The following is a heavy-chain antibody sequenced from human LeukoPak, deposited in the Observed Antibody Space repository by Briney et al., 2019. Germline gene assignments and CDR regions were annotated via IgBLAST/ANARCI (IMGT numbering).Heavy chain of an antibody. CDR2: IYPRDGST. CDR1: GYTFTSYG. V-gene: IGHV1-46*01. Sequence: ASVKVSCKASGYTFTSYGISWVRQAPGQGLEWMGMIYPRDGSTSYAQKFQGRVTVTRDTSTSTVHMKLSGLRSEDTAVYYCARDQEGFDYWGQGTLVTVSS. CDR3: ARDQEGFDY. J-gene: IGHJ4*02.